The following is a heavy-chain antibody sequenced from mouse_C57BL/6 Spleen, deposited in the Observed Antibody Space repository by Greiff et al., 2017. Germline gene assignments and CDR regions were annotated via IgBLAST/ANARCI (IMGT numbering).Heavy chain of an antibody. CDR3: ARGTYYDYFDY. CDR2: INPNNGGT. V-gene: IGHV1-26*01. Sequence: EVKLVESGPELVKPGASVKISCKASGYTFTDYYMNWVKQSHGKSLEWIGDINPNNGGTSYNQKFKGKATLTVDKSSSTAYMELRSLTSEDSAVYYCARGTYYDYFDYWGQGTTLTVSS. CDR1: GYTFTDYY. J-gene: IGHJ2*01. D-gene: IGHD1-1*01.